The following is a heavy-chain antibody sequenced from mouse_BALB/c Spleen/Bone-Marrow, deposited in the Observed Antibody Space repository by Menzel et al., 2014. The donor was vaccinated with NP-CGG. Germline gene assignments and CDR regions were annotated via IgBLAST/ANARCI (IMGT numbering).Heavy chain of an antibody. CDR3: ARDYYGSSYDY. Sequence: QVQLKDSGPELVKPGASVKISCKASGYAFSSSWMNWVKQRPGQGLEWIGRIYPGDGDTNYNGKFKGKATLTADKSSSTAYMQLSSLTSVDSVVYFCARDYYGSSYDYWGQGTTLTVSS. CDR2: IYPGDGDT. J-gene: IGHJ2*01. D-gene: IGHD1-1*01. V-gene: IGHV1-82*01. CDR1: GYAFSSSW.